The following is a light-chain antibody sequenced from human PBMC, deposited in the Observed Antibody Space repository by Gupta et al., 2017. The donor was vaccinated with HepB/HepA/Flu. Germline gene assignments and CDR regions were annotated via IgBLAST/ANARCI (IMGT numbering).Light chain of an antibody. CDR3: LLYYGGIWL. CDR2: NTT. CDR1: SVIVHSGFY. V-gene: IGLV7-43*01. J-gene: IGLJ3*02. Sequence: VPSGCAVFFIYYPSSVIVHSGFYANWFQQRPGQAPRTLIYNTTNKHPWTPARCSGSVLGDKTALTLSGVQPEDEANYYCLLYYGGIWLFGGGTKLTVL.